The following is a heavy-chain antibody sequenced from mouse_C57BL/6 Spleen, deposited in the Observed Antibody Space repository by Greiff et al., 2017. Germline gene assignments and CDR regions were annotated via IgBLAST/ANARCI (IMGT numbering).Heavy chain of an antibody. CDR2: ISSGGDYI. V-gene: IGHV5-9-1*02. CDR1: GFTFSSYA. J-gene: IGHJ2*01. D-gene: IGHD2-2*01. Sequence: EVKVEESGEGLVKPGGSLKLSCAASGFTFSSYAMSWVRQTPEKRLEWVAYISSGGDYIYYADTVKGRFTISRDNARNTLYLQMSSLKSEDTAMYYCTRVYYGYSYYFDYWGQGTTLTVSS. CDR3: TRVYYGYSYYFDY.